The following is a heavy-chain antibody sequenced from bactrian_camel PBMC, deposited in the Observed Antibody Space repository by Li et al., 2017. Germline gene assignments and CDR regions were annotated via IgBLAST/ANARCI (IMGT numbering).Heavy chain of an antibody. CDR1: GFKLPNLC. CDR3: AASRVGIPGGVCRTMVADQFTY. V-gene: IGHV3S44*01. CDR2: ILGADGRT. Sequence: VQLVESGGGSVQAGGSLTLSCVVSGFKLPNLCMGWIRQAPGQEREKIAILGADGRTGYADSVKGRFTAFKDRAENTLHLHMINLKPEDTAMYYCAASRVGIPGGVCRTMVADQFTYWGQGTQVTVS. D-gene: IGHD6*01. J-gene: IGHJ4*01.